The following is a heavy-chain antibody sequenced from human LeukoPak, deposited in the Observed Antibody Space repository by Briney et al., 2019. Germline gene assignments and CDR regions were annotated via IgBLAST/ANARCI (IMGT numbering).Heavy chain of an antibody. V-gene: IGHV1-18*01. J-gene: IGHJ6*02. D-gene: IGHD1-26*01. CDR3: ARDLLEETNYYYGMDV. CDR1: GYTFTHYG. CDR2: ISAYDGET. Sequence: ASVKVSCKTSGYTFTHYGISWVRQAPGQGLEWMGWISAYDGETNYLQKFQGRVTMTTDTSTSTAYMELRSLRSDDTAVYYCARDLLEETNYYYGMDVWGQGTTVTVSS.